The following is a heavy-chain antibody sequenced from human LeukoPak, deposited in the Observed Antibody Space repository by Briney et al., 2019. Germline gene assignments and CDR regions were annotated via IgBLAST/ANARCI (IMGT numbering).Heavy chain of an antibody. J-gene: IGHJ4*02. D-gene: IGHD5-18*01. CDR3: ARGGTRGYSPVDY. CDR2: LKQDGSER. CDR1: GFTFSSFW. V-gene: IGHV3-7*03. Sequence: PGGSLRLSCAASGFTFSSFWMNWVRQAPGKGLEWVANLKQDGSERNYVDSVKGRSTISRDNAKNSLFLQMNSLRVEDTAVYYCARGGTRGYSPVDYWGQGILVTVSS.